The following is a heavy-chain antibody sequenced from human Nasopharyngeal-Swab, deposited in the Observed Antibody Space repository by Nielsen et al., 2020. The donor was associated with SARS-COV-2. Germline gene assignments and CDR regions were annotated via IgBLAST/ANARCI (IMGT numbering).Heavy chain of an antibody. J-gene: IGHJ6*02. CDR3: ARSSSSSVVYGMDV. CDR1: GFTFSDYY. D-gene: IGHD6-6*01. CDR2: ISSSGSTI. Sequence: GGSLRLSCAASGFTFSDYYMSWIRQAPGKGLEWVSYISSSGSTIYYADSVKGRFTISRDNSKNTLYLQMNSLRAEDTAVYYCARSSSSSVVYGMDVWGQGTTVTVSS. V-gene: IGHV3-11*04.